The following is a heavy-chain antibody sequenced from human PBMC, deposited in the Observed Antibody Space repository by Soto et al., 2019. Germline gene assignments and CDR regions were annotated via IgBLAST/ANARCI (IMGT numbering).Heavy chain of an antibody. CDR3: ARGSYYSGWV. D-gene: IGHD6-19*01. Sequence: SQTLSLTCAIAGDSVSSTSAAWSWIRQSPSRGLEWLGRTYYRSKWYSDYAVSVKSRITINPDTTKNQFSLQLNSVTPEDTAVYYCARGSYYSGWVWGQGTLVTVSS. CDR2: TYYRSKWYS. J-gene: IGHJ4*02. V-gene: IGHV6-1*01. CDR1: GDSVSSTSAA.